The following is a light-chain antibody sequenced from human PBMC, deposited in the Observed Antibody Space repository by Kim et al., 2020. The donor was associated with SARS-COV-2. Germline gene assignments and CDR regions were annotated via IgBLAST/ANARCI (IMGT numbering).Light chain of an antibody. CDR1: QSISSY. CDR2: AAS. V-gene: IGKV1-39*01. CDR3: QQSYSTPQT. Sequence: DIQMTQSPSSLSASVGDRVTITCRASQSISSYLNWYQQKPGKAPKLLIYAASSLEGGVPSRFSGSGSGTDFTLTISSLQAEDFATYYCQQSYSTPQTFGQGTKVEIK. J-gene: IGKJ1*01.